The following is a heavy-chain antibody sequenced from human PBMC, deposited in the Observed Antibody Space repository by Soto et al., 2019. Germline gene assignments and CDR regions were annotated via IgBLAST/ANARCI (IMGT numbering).Heavy chain of an antibody. D-gene: IGHD3-3*01. CDR1: GFTVSNLY. CDR3: ARDTLGGAYDLSH. Sequence: EVQLVESGGGLVQPGGSLRLSCAASGFTVSNLYMTWVRQAPGKGLQWVAVISSGGSTYYADSVKGRFTISRDNSKNTLYLEMNSLRAEDTAVSFCARDTLGGAYDLSHGGQGTLVTVSS. J-gene: IGHJ4*02. V-gene: IGHV3-66*01. CDR2: ISSGGST.